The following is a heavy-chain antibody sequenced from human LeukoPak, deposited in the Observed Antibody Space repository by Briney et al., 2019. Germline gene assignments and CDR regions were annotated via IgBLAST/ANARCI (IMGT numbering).Heavy chain of an antibody. CDR1: GVSISSSY. V-gene: IGHV4-59*08. D-gene: IGHD4-11*01. CDR3: ARGTVTPSYFDF. CDR2: GYVHHSGGT. Sequence: SETLSLTCTVSGVSISSSYWGWIRQPPGKGLEWIGYGYVHHSGGTNCNPSLKSRVTISLDSSKNLFSLKLSSVTAADTAVYYCARGTVTPSYFDFWGRGTLVTVSS. J-gene: IGHJ4*02.